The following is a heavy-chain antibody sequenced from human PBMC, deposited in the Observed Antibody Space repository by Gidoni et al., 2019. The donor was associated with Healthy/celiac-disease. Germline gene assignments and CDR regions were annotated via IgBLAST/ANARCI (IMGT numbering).Heavy chain of an antibody. D-gene: IGHD2-8*02. CDR2: ISSSSSYI. CDR1: GFTFRSYS. Sequence: EVQLVESGGGLVKPGGSLRLSCAASGFTFRSYSMNWVRQAPGKGLEWVSSISSSSSYIYYADSVKGRFTISRDNAKNSLYLQMNSLRAEDTAVYYCARDNPYSPYCTGGVCYSPFDYWGQGTLVTVSS. J-gene: IGHJ4*02. V-gene: IGHV3-21*01. CDR3: ARDNPYSPYCTGGVCYSPFDY.